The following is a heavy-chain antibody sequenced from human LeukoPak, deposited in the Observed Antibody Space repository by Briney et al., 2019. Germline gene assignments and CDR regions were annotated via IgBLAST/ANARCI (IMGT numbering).Heavy chain of an antibody. CDR2: IYPGDSDT. J-gene: IGHJ3*02. V-gene: IGHV5-51*01. CDR3: ARSKSYGDYGPQEGAFDI. Sequence: GESLKISCKGSGYSFTSYWIGWVRQMPGKGLEWMGIIYPGDSDTRYSPSFQGQVTISADKSISTAYLQWSSLKASDTAMYYCARSKSYGDYGPQEGAFDIWGQGTMVTVSS. CDR1: GYSFTSYW. D-gene: IGHD4-17*01.